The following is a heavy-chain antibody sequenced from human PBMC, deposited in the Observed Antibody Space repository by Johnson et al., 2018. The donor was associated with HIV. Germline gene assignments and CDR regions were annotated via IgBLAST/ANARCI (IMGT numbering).Heavy chain of an antibody. CDR1: GFTFSSYA. D-gene: IGHD3-16*01. V-gene: IGHV3-30-3*01. CDR3: ARGGSDAFDI. CDR2: VSYDGRNQ. Sequence: QVQLVESGGGLVKPGGSLRLSCAASGFTFSSYAMHWVRQAPGTGLEWVALVSYDGRNQYHADSVKGRFTISRDNSKNTLYLQMNSLRADDTAVYYCARGGSDAFDIWGQGTMVTVSS. J-gene: IGHJ3*02.